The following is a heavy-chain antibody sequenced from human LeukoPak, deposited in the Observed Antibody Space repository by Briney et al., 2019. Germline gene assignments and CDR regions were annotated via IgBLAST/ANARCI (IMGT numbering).Heavy chain of an antibody. CDR1: GFTFSTYV. CDR2: ISGSGDST. CDR3: ARDPNYDILTGYYAGDY. D-gene: IGHD3-9*01. V-gene: IGHV3-23*01. Sequence: GGSLRLSCAASGFTFSTYVMSWVRQAPGKGLEGVSAISGSGDSTYYADSVKGRFTISRDNSKDTLYLQMNSLRAEDTAVYYCARDPNYDILTGYYAGDYWGQGTLVTVSS. J-gene: IGHJ4*02.